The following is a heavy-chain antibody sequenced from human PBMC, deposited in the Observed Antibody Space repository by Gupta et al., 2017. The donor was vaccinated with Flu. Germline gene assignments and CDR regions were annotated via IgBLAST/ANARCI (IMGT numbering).Heavy chain of an antibody. V-gene: IGHV4-39*01. CDR2: IYYSGIP. CDR1: GGTVSSSSYY. D-gene: IGHD5-12*01. J-gene: IGHJ4*02. Sequence: QLQLQESGPGLVKPSATLSLTCTVSGGTVSSSSYYWAWIRQPPGKGLEWIGSIYYSGIPYYNPSVKSRVTISVDTSKDQFTLKLTSVTAADTAVYYCAKTSGYDSWGGFDYWGQGTPVTVSS. CDR3: AKTSGYDSWGGFDY.